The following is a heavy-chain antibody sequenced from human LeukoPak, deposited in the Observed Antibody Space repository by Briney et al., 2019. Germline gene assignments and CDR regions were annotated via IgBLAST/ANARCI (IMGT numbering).Heavy chain of an antibody. CDR2: ISAYNGNT. D-gene: IGHD2-2*01. Sequence: ASVKVSCKASGYTFTSYGISWVRQAPGQGLEWMGWISAYNGNTNYAQKLQGRVTMTTDTSTSTAYMELRSLRSDDTAVYYCARGFHCSSTSCRSRYYYYMDVWGKGTTVTVSS. CDR1: GYTFTSYG. J-gene: IGHJ6*03. V-gene: IGHV1-18*01. CDR3: ARGFHCSSTSCRSRYYYYMDV.